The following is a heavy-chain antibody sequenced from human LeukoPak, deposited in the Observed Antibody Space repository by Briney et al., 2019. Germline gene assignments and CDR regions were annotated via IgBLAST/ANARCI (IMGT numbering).Heavy chain of an antibody. CDR2: INPSGGST. D-gene: IGHD5-12*01. J-gene: IGHJ4*02. CDR1: GYTFTGYY. V-gene: IGHV1-46*01. Sequence: ASVKVSCKTSGYTFTGYYMHWVRQAPGQGLEWMGIINPSGGSTSYAQKFQGRVTMTRDTSTSTVYMELSSLRSEDTAVYYCARENSEYSGYDLLDYWGQGTLVTVSS. CDR3: ARENSEYSGYDLLDY.